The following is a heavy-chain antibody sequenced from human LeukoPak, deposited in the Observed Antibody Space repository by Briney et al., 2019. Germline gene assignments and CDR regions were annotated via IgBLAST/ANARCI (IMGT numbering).Heavy chain of an antibody. D-gene: IGHD5-12*01. CDR1: GGSISSYY. V-gene: IGHV4-4*07. Sequence: PSETLSLTCTLSGGSISSYYWNWIRQPAGKGLEWIGHIHTRGSKNSNPSLRSRLPMPRNTSKNQFPLKLSSVTAAETAVYYRARDPGHGYSGYDWFYPWGQGTPLTVSS. J-gene: IGHJ5*02. CDR3: ARDPGHGYSGYDWFYP. CDR2: IHTRGSK.